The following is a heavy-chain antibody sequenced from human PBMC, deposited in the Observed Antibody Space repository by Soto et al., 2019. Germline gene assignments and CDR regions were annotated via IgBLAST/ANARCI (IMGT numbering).Heavy chain of an antibody. V-gene: IGHV4-59*02. CDR3: ARSYYDSTGFAVDP. CDR1: GASVSHGY. J-gene: IGHJ5*02. D-gene: IGHD3-22*01. CDR2: MYFGGSF. Sequence: QMQLQASGPGLVKPSETLSLTCNVSGASVSHGYWSWIRQPPGKALEWIGFMYFGGSFNYNPSLRSRAPIPVESSKTPLSMKLTSVTASDPAVYYCARSYYDSTGFAVDPWGQGTLVTVSS.